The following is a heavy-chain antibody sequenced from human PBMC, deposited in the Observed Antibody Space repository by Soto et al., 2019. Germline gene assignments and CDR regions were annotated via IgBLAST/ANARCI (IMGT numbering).Heavy chain of an antibody. V-gene: IGHV1-8*01. D-gene: IGHD2-2*02. CDR3: ASGLVVPAAIRNYYYYMDV. CDR1: GYTFTSYD. Sequence: ASGKVSCKASGYTFTSYDINWVRQATGRGLEWMGWMNPNSGNTGYAQKFQGRVTMTRNTSISTAYMELSSLRSEDTAVYYCASGLVVPAAIRNYYYYMDVWGKGTTVTVSS. CDR2: MNPNSGNT. J-gene: IGHJ6*03.